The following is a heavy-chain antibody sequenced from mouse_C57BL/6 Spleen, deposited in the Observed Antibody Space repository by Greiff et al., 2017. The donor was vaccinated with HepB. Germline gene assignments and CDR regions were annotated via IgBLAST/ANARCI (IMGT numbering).Heavy chain of an antibody. V-gene: IGHV5-4*01. J-gene: IGHJ3*01. CDR1: GFTFSSYA. D-gene: IGHD2-3*01. CDR3: ARDPFDGYYEGGFAY. CDR2: ISDGGSYT. Sequence: EVQRVESGGGLVKPGGSLKLSCAASGFTFSSYAMSWVRQTPEKRLEWVATISDGGSYTYYPDNVKGRFTISRDNAKNNLYLQMSHLKSEDTAMYYCARDPFDGYYEGGFAYWGQGTLVTVSA.